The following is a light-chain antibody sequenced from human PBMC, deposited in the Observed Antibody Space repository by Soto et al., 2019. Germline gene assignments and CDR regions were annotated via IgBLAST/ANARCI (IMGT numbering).Light chain of an antibody. J-gene: IGLJ2*01. CDR1: SRAVGGYNY. CDR2: DVS. CDR3: SSYTSSSSVV. Sequence: QSALTPPASVSGSPGQSITISCTGTSRAVGGYNYVSWYQQHPGKAPKLMLYDVSNRPSGVSNRFSASKSGNTASLTISGLQAEDDADYYCSSYTSSSSVVFGGGTKLTVL. V-gene: IGLV2-14*01.